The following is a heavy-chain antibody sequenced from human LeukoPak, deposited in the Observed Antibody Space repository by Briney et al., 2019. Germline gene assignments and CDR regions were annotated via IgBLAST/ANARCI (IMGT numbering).Heavy chain of an antibody. V-gene: IGHV3-48*03. CDR3: ARDRAAAGYDY. Sequence: RGSLRLSCAASGFTFISYEMNWVRQAPGKGLEWVSYISSSGSTIYYADSVKGRFTISRDNAKNSLYLQMNSLRAEDTAVYYCARDRAAAGYDYWGQGTLVTVSS. CDR1: GFTFISYE. D-gene: IGHD6-13*01. J-gene: IGHJ4*02. CDR2: ISSSGSTI.